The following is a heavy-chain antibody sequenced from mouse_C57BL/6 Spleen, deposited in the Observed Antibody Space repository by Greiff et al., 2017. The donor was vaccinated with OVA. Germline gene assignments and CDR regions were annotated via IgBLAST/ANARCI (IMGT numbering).Heavy chain of an antibody. CDR2: IYPGDGDT. Sequence: VQLQESGAELVKPGASVKISCKASGYAFSSYWMNWVKQRPGKGLEWIGQIYPGDGDTNYNGKFKGKATLTADKSSSTAYMQLSSLTSEDSAVYFCARHYGSSPHAMDYWGQGTSVTVSS. CDR3: ARHYGSSPHAMDY. D-gene: IGHD1-1*01. J-gene: IGHJ4*01. V-gene: IGHV1-80*01. CDR1: GYAFSSYW.